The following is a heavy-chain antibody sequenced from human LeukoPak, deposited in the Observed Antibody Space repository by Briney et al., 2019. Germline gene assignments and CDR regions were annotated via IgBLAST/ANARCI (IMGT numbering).Heavy chain of an antibody. D-gene: IGHD3-10*01. J-gene: IGHJ4*02. CDR1: GYSISSGYY. CDR3: ARPMYYYGSGSDFQRDY. V-gene: IGHV4-38-2*02. CDR2: IYHSGST. Sequence: SETLSLTCTVSGYSISSGYYWGWIRQPPGKGLEWIGSIYHSGSTYYSPSLKSRVTISIDTSKNQFSLKLTSVTAADSAVYYCARPMYYYGSGSDFQRDYWGQGTLVTVSS.